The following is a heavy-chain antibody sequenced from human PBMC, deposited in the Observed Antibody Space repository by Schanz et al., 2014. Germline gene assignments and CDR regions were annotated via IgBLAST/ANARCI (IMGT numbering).Heavy chain of an antibody. D-gene: IGHD3-3*01. CDR2: IKSDGSST. Sequence: EVQLVESGGGLVQPGGSLRLSCAASGFTFSSYWMHWVRQVPGKGLVWVSRIKSDGSSTSYADSVKGRFTISRDNAKNTLYLQMNSLRAEDTAVYYCVRDSFVAFDYWGQGTLVNVSS. CDR3: VRDSFVAFDY. CDR1: GFTFSSYW. V-gene: IGHV3-74*01. J-gene: IGHJ4*02.